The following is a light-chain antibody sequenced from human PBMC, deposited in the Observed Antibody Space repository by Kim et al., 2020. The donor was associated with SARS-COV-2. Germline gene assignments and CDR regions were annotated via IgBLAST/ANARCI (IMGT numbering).Light chain of an antibody. CDR1: SNNVGNEG. J-gene: IGLJ3*02. CDR3: LPWDTRLKGWV. CDR2: RDG. Sequence: PTATLTCTGDSNNVGNEGAAWLQQHQGHPPKLLIYRDGTRASGISERFSASRSGSTTSLTISGLQPEDEADYYCLPWDTRLKGWVFGGGTKLAVL. V-gene: IGLV10-54*01.